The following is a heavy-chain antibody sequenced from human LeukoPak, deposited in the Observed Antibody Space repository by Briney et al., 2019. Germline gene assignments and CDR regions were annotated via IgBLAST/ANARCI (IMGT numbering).Heavy chain of an antibody. D-gene: IGHD2-2*02. V-gene: IGHV4-38-2*01. CDR2: IYHSGST. CDR1: GYSISNVYY. J-gene: IGHJ4*02. Sequence: PSETLSLTCAVSGYSISNVYYWGWVRQPPGKGLEWIGNIYHSGSTYKNPSLKSRLTMSLDTSKNQFSLKLISVTAADTAMYYCARLRGAPVRHPIYHFDYWGEGTLVTVSS. CDR3: ARLRGAPVRHPIYHFDY.